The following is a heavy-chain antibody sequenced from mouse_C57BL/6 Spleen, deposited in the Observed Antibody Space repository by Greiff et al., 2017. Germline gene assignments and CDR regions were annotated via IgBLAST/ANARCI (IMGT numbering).Heavy chain of an antibody. V-gene: IGHV1-55*01. CDR3: ARHNYCGSRGGFDY. J-gene: IGHJ2*01. CDR1: GYTFTSYW. CDR2: IYPGSGST. D-gene: IGHD1-1*01. Sequence: QVQLKQSGAELVKPGASVKMSCKASGYTFTSYWITWVKQRPGQGLEWIGDIYPGSGSTNYNEKFKSKATLTVDTSSSTAYMQLSSLTSEDSAVYYCARHNYCGSRGGFDYWGQGTTLTVSS.